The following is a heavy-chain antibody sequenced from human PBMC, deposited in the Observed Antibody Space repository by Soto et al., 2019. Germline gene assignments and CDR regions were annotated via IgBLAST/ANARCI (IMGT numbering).Heavy chain of an antibody. D-gene: IGHD6-13*01. J-gene: IGHJ5*02. V-gene: IGHV4-31*03. Sequence: TLSLTCTVSGGSISSGGYYWSWIRQHPGKGLEWIGYIYYSGSTYYNPSLKSRVTISVDTSKNQFSLKLSSVTAADTATYFCAYRQDYRSSWNSGWFDPWGQGTLDTVSS. CDR1: GGSISSGGYY. CDR2: IYYSGST. CDR3: AYRQDYRSSWNSGWFDP.